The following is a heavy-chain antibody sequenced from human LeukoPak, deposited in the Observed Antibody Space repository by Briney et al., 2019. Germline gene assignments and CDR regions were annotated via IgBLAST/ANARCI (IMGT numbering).Heavy chain of an antibody. J-gene: IGHJ3*02. Sequence: SETLSLTCTVSGGSISSSSYYWGWIRQPPGKGLEWIGYIYYSGSTNYNPSLKSRVTISVDTSKNQFSLKLSSVTAADTAVYYCARDIGEQQLNAFDIWGQGTMVTVSS. CDR3: ARDIGEQQLNAFDI. CDR2: IYYSGST. D-gene: IGHD6-13*01. CDR1: GGSISSSSYY. V-gene: IGHV4-61*01.